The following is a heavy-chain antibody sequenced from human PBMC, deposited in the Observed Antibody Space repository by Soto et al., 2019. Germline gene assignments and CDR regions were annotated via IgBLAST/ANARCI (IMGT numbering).Heavy chain of an antibody. CDR3: ARVLVTFVDFCRGDEGGYFDP. Sequence: QVQLVQSGAEIQKPGASVKISCQTSGYNFTNFDINWVRQDNGQGLEWMEWMNPNTSKTGYGQRFQFKGTMTRDSSTSTDYMSLTSRTSDDTALYYCARVLVTFVDFCRGDEGGYFDPCGQGTHVTV. CDR1: GYNFTNFD. D-gene: IGHD3-16*01. V-gene: IGHV1-8*01. CDR2: MNPNTSKT. J-gene: IGHJ5*02.